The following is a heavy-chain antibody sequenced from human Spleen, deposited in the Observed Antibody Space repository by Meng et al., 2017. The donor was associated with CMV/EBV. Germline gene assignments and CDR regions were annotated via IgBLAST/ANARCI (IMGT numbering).Heavy chain of an antibody. D-gene: IGHD3-3*01. CDR1: SSNW. CDR3: ARKRITIFGVGLYYYYGMDV. V-gene: IGHV4-4*02. CDR2: IYHSGST. J-gene: IGHJ6*02. Sequence: SSNWCSWVRQPPGKGLEWVGEIYHSGSTNYKPSLKSRVTISIDKSKNQFSLKLSSVTAADTAVYYCARKRITIFGVGLYYYYGMDVWGQGTTVTVSS.